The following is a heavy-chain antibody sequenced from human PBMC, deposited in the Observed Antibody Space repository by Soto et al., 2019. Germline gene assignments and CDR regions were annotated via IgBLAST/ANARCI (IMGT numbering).Heavy chain of an antibody. CDR3: ARTVGAAYYFDS. D-gene: IGHD1-26*01. V-gene: IGHV4-4*07. Sequence: SQTRSPRRSVSGGSTTPSCRIWLRLLAGKGLEEIGRVYMSGSTNYNPSLTSLVTMSIDTSNNHFSMDLKSVTAADTAVYYCARTVGAAYYFDSWGQVDLV. J-gene: IGHJ4*02. CDR1: GGSTTPSC. CDR2: VYMSGST.